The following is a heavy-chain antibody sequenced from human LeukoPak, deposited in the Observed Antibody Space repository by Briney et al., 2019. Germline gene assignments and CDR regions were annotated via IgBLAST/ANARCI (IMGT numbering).Heavy chain of an antibody. CDR1: GFTFSSYA. V-gene: IGHV3-23*01. J-gene: IGHJ4*02. Sequence: GGSLRLSCAASGFTFSSYAMSWVRQAPGKGLEWVSGISDSGGSTFCADSVKGRFTISRDNSRNTLYLQMNSLRAEDTAVYFCAKRRGYYSGGSCSIIGLDYWGQGTLVTVSS. CDR2: ISDSGGST. D-gene: IGHD2-15*01. CDR3: AKRRGYYSGGSCSIIGLDY.